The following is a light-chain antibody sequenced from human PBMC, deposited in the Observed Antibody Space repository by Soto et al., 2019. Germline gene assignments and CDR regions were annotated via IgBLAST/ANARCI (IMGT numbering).Light chain of an antibody. CDR1: QYINTR. Sequence: IVLTQSPATLSSFPGDIVTLSCRASQYINTRLAWYQHRPGQAPRLLIYQTSIRAAGIPARFSASGSGTDFTLTVSRLEPEDFAVYYCQQYGTSPINFGQGTRLEIK. CDR2: QTS. CDR3: QQYGTSPIN. J-gene: IGKJ5*01. V-gene: IGKV3-20*01.